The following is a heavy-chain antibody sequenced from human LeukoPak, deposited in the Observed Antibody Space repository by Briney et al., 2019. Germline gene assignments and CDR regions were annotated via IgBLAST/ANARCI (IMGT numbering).Heavy chain of an antibody. CDR2: IIPIFNRT. CDR1: GGSFSTYA. Sequence: GASVKVSCEASGGSFSTYATSWVRQGPGQGLEWMGGIIPIFNRTSYAQDFQDRLVITADTSTATAYMELNSLTSEDTAVYYCAGGRLDFLRPFDHWGQGTPVTVSS. D-gene: IGHD3-3*01. CDR3: AGGRLDFLRPFDH. J-gene: IGHJ4*02. V-gene: IGHV1-69*06.